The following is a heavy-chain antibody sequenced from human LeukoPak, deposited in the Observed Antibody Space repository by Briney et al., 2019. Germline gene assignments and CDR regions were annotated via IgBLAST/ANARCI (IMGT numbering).Heavy chain of an antibody. CDR2: ISGRGGNT. D-gene: IGHD3-22*01. CDR1: GFTFSSSW. Sequence: GESLKISCAASGFTFSSSWMHWVRQAPGKGLEWVSSISGRGGNTYYADSVKGRFTISRDDSKNTLFLQMNSLRAEDTAVYYCATGYSDSLRSPLDSWGQGTLVTVSS. V-gene: IGHV3-23*01. CDR3: ATGYSDSLRSPLDS. J-gene: IGHJ5*01.